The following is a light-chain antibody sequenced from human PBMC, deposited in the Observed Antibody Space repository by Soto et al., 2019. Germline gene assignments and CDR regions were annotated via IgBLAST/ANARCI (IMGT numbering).Light chain of an antibody. CDR1: QGLVHIDGTTY. J-gene: IGKJ1*01. V-gene: IGKV2-24*01. CDR2: KIS. Sequence: DIVLTQSPLSLLVTLGQPASISCRASQGLVHIDGTTYLSWLHQRPGLPPRLLIYKISVRLPGVTDRFSGSGAGTDFTLKISRVEAEDVGIYYCMEGAHLRTFGQGTKVELK. CDR3: MEGAHLRT.